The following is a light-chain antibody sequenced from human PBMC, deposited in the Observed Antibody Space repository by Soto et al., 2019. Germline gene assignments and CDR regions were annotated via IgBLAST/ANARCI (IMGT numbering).Light chain of an antibody. CDR2: SNN. J-gene: IGLJ2*01. V-gene: IGLV1-44*01. CDR1: SSNIGSNN. CDR3: AEWDDRLNGRDVV. Sequence: QSVLTQPTSASGTPGQRVTISCSGSSSNIGSNNVNWYQQLPGTAPKLLIYSNNQRPSGVPDRFSGSKSGTSASLAISGLQSEDEADYYCAEWDDRLNGRDVVFDGGTKLTVL.